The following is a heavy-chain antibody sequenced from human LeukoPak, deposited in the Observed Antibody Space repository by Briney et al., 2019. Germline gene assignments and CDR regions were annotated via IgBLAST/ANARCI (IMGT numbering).Heavy chain of an antibody. J-gene: IGHJ2*01. V-gene: IGHV3-21*01. D-gene: IGHD1-26*01. CDR2: ISSSSSYI. CDR1: GFTFSSYG. CDR3: AREGELLGNWYFDL. Sequence: GGSLRLSCAASGFTFSSYGMHWVRQAPGKGLEWVSSISSSSSYIYYADSVKGRFTISRDNAKNPLYLQMNSLRAEDTAVYYCAREGELLGNWYFDLWGRGTLVTVSS.